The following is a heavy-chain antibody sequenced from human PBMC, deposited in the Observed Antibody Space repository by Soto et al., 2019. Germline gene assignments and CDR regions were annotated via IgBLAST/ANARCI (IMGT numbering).Heavy chain of an antibody. V-gene: IGHV4-34*01. Sequence: QVQLQQWGAGLLKPSETLSLTCAVYGGSFSGYYWHWIRQPPGKGLEWIGEINHSGSTNYNPSLKSRVTISVDTSKNQFSLKLSSVTAADTAVYYCARGRGYCSSTSCPGGYYYYMDVWGKGTTVTVSS. CDR1: GGSFSGYY. CDR2: INHSGST. D-gene: IGHD2-2*01. J-gene: IGHJ6*03. CDR3: ARGRGYCSSTSCPGGYYYYMDV.